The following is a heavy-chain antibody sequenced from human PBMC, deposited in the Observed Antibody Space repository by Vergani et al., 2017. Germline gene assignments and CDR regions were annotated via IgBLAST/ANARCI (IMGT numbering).Heavy chain of an antibody. D-gene: IGHD2-21*01. CDR3: ARARSKSYSRYYYYMDV. CDR1: GYSISSGYY. CDR2: INHSGST. Sequence: QVQLQESGPGLVKPSETLSLTCAVSGYSISSGYYWSWIRQPPGKGLEWIGEINHSGSTNYNPSLKSRVTISVDTSKNQFSLKLSSVTAADTAVYYCARARSKSYSRYYYYMDVWGKGTTVTVSS. V-gene: IGHV4-38-2*01. J-gene: IGHJ6*03.